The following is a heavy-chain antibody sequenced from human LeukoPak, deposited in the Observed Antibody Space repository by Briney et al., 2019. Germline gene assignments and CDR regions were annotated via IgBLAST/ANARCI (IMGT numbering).Heavy chain of an antibody. V-gene: IGHV3-15*01. CDR3: AEGEWVLPNYYFDY. CDR1: GFTFSNAW. J-gene: IGHJ4*02. Sequence: GGSQRLSCVVSGFTFSNAWMSWVRQAPGTGLEWVGRIKSKNDGGTTDYAAPVKGRFTISRDDSKNTLYLQMDSLRAEDTAVYYCAEGEWVLPNYYFDYWGQGTLVTVSS. CDR2: IKSKNDGGTT. D-gene: IGHD1-26*01.